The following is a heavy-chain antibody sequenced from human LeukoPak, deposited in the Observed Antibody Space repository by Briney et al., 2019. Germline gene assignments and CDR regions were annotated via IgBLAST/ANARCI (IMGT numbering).Heavy chain of an antibody. Sequence: GGSLRLSGAASGFTFSSYAMHWVGQAPGKGLEWVAVIYYGGSNKSYACSVKGRFTISRDNSKNTLYLQMNSLRAEDTAVYYCAREETRLYYFDYWGQGTLVTVSS. J-gene: IGHJ4*02. CDR2: IYYGGSNK. V-gene: IGHV3-30-3*01. CDR3: AREETRLYYFDY. CDR1: GFTFSSYA.